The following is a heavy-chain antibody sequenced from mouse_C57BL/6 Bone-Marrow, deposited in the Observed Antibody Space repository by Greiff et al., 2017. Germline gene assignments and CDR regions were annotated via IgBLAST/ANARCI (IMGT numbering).Heavy chain of an antibody. CDR3: ARWYYGSSYDLSMDY. Sequence: VQLVESGAELARPGASVKLSCKASGYTFTSYGISWVKQRTGQGLEWIGEIYPRSGNTYYNEKFKGKATLTADKSSSTAYMELRSLTSEDSAVYFCARWYYGSSYDLSMDYWGQGTSVTVSS. V-gene: IGHV1-81*01. J-gene: IGHJ4*01. CDR1: GYTFTSYG. D-gene: IGHD1-1*01. CDR2: IYPRSGNT.